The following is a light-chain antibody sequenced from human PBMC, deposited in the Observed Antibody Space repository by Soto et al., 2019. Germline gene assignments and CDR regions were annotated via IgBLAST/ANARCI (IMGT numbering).Light chain of an antibody. CDR3: QQSYSTWT. V-gene: IGKV1-39*01. J-gene: IGKJ1*01. Sequence: DIQMTQSPSSLSASVGDRVTITCRASQSISSYLNWYQQKPGKAPKLLIYAASSLQSGAPSRFSGSGSGTDFTLTISRLQPEDFATYYCQQSYSTWTFGQGTKVDIK. CDR2: AAS. CDR1: QSISSY.